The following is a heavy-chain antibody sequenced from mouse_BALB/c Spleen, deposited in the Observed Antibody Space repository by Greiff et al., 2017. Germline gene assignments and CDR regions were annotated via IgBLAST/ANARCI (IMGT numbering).Heavy chain of an antibody. V-gene: IGHV2-9*02. CDR3: ARGGYDGYYRF. CDR1: GFSLTSYG. CDR2: IWAGGST. J-gene: IGHJ3*01. Sequence: VKLMESGPGLVAPSQSLSITCTVSGFSLTSYGVHWVRQPPGKGLEWLGVIWAGGSTNYNSALMSRLSISKDNSKSQVFLKMNSLQTDDTAMYYCARGGYDGYYRFWGQGTLVTVSA. D-gene: IGHD2-3*01.